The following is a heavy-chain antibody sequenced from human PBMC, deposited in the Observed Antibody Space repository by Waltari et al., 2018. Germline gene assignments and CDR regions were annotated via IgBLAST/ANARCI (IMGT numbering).Heavy chain of an antibody. Sequence: EVQLVESGGDLVQHGGSLRLPCAASGFAFSSYWMQWVRRVPGKGLVWVSLINSDGSNTEYADSVKGRFTISRDNAKNSLYLQMNSLRVEDTAVYYCLGGAGWLTDYWGQGTLVTVSS. D-gene: IGHD2-15*01. CDR3: LGGAGWLTDY. CDR1: GFAFSSYW. CDR2: INSDGSNT. J-gene: IGHJ4*02. V-gene: IGHV3-74*03.